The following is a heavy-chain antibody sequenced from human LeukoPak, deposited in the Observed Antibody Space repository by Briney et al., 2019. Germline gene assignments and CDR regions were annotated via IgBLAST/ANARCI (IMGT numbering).Heavy chain of an antibody. D-gene: IGHD3-22*01. J-gene: IGHJ5*02. V-gene: IGHV1-8*01. CDR1: GYTFTNYD. CDR2: MNPNSGNT. CDR3: ARVYYYDSSGSPNWFDP. Sequence: GASVKVSCKASGYTFTNYDINWVRQATGQRLEWMGWMNPNSGNTGYAQKFQGRVTMTRNTSIGTAYMELSSLRSEDTAVYYCARVYYYDSSGSPNWFDPWGQGTLVTVSS.